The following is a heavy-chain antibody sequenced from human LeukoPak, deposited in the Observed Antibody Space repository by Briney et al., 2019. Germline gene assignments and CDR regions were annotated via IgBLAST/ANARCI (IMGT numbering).Heavy chain of an antibody. CDR1: GYTFTGYY. D-gene: IGHD3-22*01. J-gene: IGHJ6*02. V-gene: IGHV1-2*02. Sequence: ASVKVSCKASGYTFTGYYMHWVRQAPGQGLEWMGWINPNSGGTNYAQKFQGRVTMTRDTSISTAYMELSRLRSDDTAVYYCAKDYYDSSGCYLYYYYGMDVWGQGTTVTVSS. CDR3: AKDYYDSSGCYLYYYYGMDV. CDR2: INPNSGGT.